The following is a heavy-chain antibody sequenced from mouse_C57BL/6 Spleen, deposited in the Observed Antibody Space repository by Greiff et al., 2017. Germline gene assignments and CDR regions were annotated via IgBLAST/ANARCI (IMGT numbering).Heavy chain of an antibody. CDR3: THYGRSLDSFAY. D-gene: IGHD1-1*01. Sequence: VQLQQSGAELVRPGASVKLSCTASGFNIKDDYMHWVKQRPEQGLEWIGWIDPENGDTEYASKFQGKATITADKSSNTAYLQLSSLTSEDTAVYYCTHYGRSLDSFAYRRQGTLSTV. J-gene: IGHJ3*01. CDR1: GFNIKDDY. CDR2: IDPENGDT. V-gene: IGHV14-4*01.